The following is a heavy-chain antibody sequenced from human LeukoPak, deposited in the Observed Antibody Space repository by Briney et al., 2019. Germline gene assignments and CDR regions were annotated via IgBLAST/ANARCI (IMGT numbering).Heavy chain of an antibody. CDR1: GFTFSSYW. D-gene: IGHD5-12*01. CDR2: IKTDGSRT. CDR3: ARDGYEFRAFDI. J-gene: IGHJ3*02. V-gene: IGHV3-74*01. Sequence: GGSLRLSCAASGFTFSSYWMHWVRHAPGKELVWVSRIKTDGSRTHYADFAQGRFTISRDNAKNTLYLQMNSLRAEDTAVYYCARDGYEFRAFDIWGQGTMVTVSP.